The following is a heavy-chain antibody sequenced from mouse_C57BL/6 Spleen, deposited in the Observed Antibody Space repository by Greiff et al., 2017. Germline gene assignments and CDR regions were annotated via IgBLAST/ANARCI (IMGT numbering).Heavy chain of an antibody. CDR1: GFTFSNYW. CDR2: IRLKSDNYAT. J-gene: IGHJ3*01. V-gene: IGHV6-3*01. Sequence: EVKLVESGGGLVQPGGSMKLSCVASGFTFSNYWMNWVRQSPEKGLEWVAQIRLKSDNYATHYAESVKGRFTISRDDSKSSVYLQMNNLRAEDTGMYYCTGEGYYGSSPWFAYWGQGTLVTVSA. D-gene: IGHD1-1*01. CDR3: TGEGYYGSSPWFAY.